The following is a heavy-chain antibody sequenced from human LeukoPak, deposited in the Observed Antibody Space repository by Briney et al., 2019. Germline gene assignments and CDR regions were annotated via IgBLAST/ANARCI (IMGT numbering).Heavy chain of an antibody. J-gene: IGHJ3*01. Sequence: GGSLRLSCAASGFTCGTYSMNWVRQAPGKGLEWVAYIRRTVDTIYYADSVKGRFTISRDLAKNSIYLQMNSLRAEDTAVYYCAREASLGWGQGTVVTVSS. CDR1: GFTCGTYS. CDR3: AREASLG. V-gene: IGHV3-48*01. CDR2: IRRTVDTI.